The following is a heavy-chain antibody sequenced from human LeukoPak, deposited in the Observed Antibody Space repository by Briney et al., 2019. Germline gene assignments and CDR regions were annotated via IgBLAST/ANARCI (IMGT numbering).Heavy chain of an antibody. CDR1: GYTLTEVS. J-gene: IGHJ6*03. CDR3: ATLPGIVDVYYYYCMDV. D-gene: IGHD1-26*01. Sequence: ASVKVSCKVSGYTLTEVSMHWVRQAPGKGLEWMGGFDPEDGETIYAQKFQGRVTMTEDTSTDTAYMELSSLRSEDTAVYYCATLPGIVDVYYYYCMDVWGKGTTVTVSS. CDR2: FDPEDGET. V-gene: IGHV1-24*01.